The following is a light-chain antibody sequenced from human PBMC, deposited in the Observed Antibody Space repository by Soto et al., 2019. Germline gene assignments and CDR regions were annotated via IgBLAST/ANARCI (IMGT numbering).Light chain of an antibody. J-gene: IGLJ2*01. CDR1: NIGRKS. CDR2: YDS. CDR3: QVWYSSSDPSVV. V-gene: IGLV3-21*04. Sequence: SYELTQPPSVSVAPGKTARITCGGNNIGRKSVHWYQQKPGQSPVLVIYYDSDRPSGIPERFSGSNSGNTATLTISRVEAGDEADYYCQVWYSSSDPSVVFGGGTKLTVL.